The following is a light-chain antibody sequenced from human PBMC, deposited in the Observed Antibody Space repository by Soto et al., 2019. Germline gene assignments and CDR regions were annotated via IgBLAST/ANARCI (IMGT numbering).Light chain of an antibody. Sequence: QSVLTQPPSASGTPGQRVTISCSGSSSNIGSKTVNWYQQGPGTVPKLLIYNSYQRPSGVPDRFSGSKSGTSASLAISGLQSEDEADYYCSAWDASLNVYVFGTGTKLTVL. J-gene: IGLJ1*01. CDR1: SSNIGSKT. CDR3: SAWDASLNVYV. CDR2: NSY. V-gene: IGLV1-44*01.